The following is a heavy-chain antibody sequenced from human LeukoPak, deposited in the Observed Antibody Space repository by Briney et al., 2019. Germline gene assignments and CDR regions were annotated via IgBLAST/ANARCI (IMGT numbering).Heavy chain of an antibody. D-gene: IGHD1-20*01. CDR1: EFTFGDYA. Sequence: PGGSLRLSCTASEFTFGDYAMSWIRQPPGKGLEWIGEINHSGSTNYNPSLKSRVTISVDTSKNQFSLKLSSVTAADTAVYYCARDRRLYNWSGPIQHWGQGTLVTVSS. V-gene: IGHV4-34*01. CDR3: ARDRRLYNWSGPIQH. J-gene: IGHJ1*01. CDR2: INHSGST.